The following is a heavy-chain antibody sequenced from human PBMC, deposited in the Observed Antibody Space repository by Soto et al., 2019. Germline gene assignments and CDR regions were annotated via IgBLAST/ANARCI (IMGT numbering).Heavy chain of an antibody. CDR3: ARQIAVAGVDDAFDI. V-gene: IGHV5-10-1*01. D-gene: IGHD6-19*01. CDR2: IDPSDSYT. CDR1: GYSFTSYW. J-gene: IGHJ3*02. Sequence: GESLKISCKGSGYSFTSYWISWVRQMPGKGLEWMGRIDPSDSYTNYSPSLQGHVTISADKSISTAYLQWSSLKASDTAMYYCARQIAVAGVDDAFDIWGQGTMVTVS.